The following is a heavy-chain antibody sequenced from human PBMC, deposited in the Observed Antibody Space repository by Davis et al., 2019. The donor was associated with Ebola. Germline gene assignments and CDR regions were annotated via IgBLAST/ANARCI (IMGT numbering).Heavy chain of an antibody. Sequence: PGGSLRLSCAASGLTVSSNHMSWVRQAPGKGLEWVSVIYDHSTAYADSVRGRFIISRDKSNNTLSLEMNSLRVDDTAVYYCATTQWLREFDNWGQGTLVTVSS. D-gene: IGHD6-19*01. CDR2: IYDHST. V-gene: IGHV3-53*05. CDR1: GLTVSSNH. J-gene: IGHJ4*02. CDR3: ATTQWLREFDN.